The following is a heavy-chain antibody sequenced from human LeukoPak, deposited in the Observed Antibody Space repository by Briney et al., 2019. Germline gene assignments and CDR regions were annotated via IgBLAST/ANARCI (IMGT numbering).Heavy chain of an antibody. CDR2: ISAYNGNT. D-gene: IGHD6-19*01. J-gene: IGHJ4*02. CDR3: ARDGEQWLPADY. Sequence: ASVKVSCKASGYTFTGYGISGVRQAPGQGLEWMGWISAYNGNTNYAQKLQCRVTMTTDTSTSTAYMELRSLRSDDTAVYYCARDGEQWLPADYWGQGTLVTVSS. CDR1: GYTFTGYG. V-gene: IGHV1-18*01.